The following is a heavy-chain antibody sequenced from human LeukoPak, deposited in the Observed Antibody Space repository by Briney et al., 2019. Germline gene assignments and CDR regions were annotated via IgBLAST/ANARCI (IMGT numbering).Heavy chain of an antibody. D-gene: IGHD4-17*01. CDR1: GFTFSSYS. V-gene: IGHV3-21*01. CDR3: ARDGDYGDYALDY. Sequence: GGSLRLSCAASGFTFSSYSMNWVRQAPGKGLEWVSSISSSSSYIYYADSVKGRFTISRDNSKNTLYLQMNSLRAEDTAVYYCARDGDYGDYALDYWGQGTLVTVSS. J-gene: IGHJ4*02. CDR2: ISSSSSYI.